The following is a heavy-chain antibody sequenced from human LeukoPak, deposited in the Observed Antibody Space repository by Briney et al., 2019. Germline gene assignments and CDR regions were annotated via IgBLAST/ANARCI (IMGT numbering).Heavy chain of an antibody. CDR1: GFDFSTQW. Sequence: GGSLRLSCAASGFDFSTQWMSWVRQAPGKGLEWVSGIGGSGIGHSTHYADSVKGRFTISRDNSKNMVYLQMDSLRAEDTALYYCARDSGWLRYHDWGQGALVTVSS. D-gene: IGHD5-12*01. V-gene: IGHV3-23*01. CDR3: ARDSGWLRYHD. CDR2: IGGSGIGHST. J-gene: IGHJ4*02.